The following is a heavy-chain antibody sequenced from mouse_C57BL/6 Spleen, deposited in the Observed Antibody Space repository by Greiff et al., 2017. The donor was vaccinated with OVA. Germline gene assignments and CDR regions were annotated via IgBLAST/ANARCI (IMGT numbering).Heavy chain of an antibody. CDR3: TTWDYGSLDY. D-gene: IGHD1-1*01. J-gene: IGHJ2*01. CDR2: IDPENGDT. V-gene: IGHV14-4*01. Sequence: EVQLQQSGAELVRPGASVKLSCTASGFNIKDDYMHWVKQRPEQGLEWIGWIDPENGDTEYASKFQGKATITADTSSNTAYLQLSSLTSEDTAVYYCTTWDYGSLDYWGQGTTLTVSS. CDR1: GFNIKDDY.